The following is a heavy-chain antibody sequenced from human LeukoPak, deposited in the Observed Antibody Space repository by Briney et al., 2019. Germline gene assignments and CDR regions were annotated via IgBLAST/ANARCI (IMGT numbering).Heavy chain of an antibody. J-gene: IGHJ4*02. V-gene: IGHV3-23*01. CDR2: ISGSGGTT. CDR3: ARAGCSGGVCLYYFDY. D-gene: IGHD2-21*01. Sequence: PGGSLRLSWAASGFTFSSYAMSWVRQAPGKGLEWVSAISGSGGTTCYADSVKGRFTISRHNSKNTLFLQMNSLRAEDTAVYYCARAGCSGGVCLYYFDYWGQGTLVTVAS. CDR1: GFTFSSYA.